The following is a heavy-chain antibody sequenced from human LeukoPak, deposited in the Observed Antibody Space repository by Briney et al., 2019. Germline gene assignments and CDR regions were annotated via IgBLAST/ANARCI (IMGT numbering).Heavy chain of an antibody. D-gene: IGHD2-8*01. J-gene: IGHJ4*02. V-gene: IGHV4-34*01. CDR1: GGSFSNYY. CDR2: INHSGST. Sequence: SETLSLTCAVSGGSFSNYYWSWIRQPPGKGLEWIGEINHSGSTKYNPSLKSRVTISVDTSKNQFSLKLSSVTAADTAVYYCARVVGRVGDIVLMVYAAYFDYWGQGTLVTVSS. CDR3: ARVVGRVGDIVLMVYAAYFDY.